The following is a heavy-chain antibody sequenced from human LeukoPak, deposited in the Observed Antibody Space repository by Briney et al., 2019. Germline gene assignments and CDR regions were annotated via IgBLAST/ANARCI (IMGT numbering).Heavy chain of an antibody. Sequence: PGGSLRLSCAASGFAFSNFAMSWVRQAPGKGLEWVSVVTSRSEATYDADFVKGRFTISRDNSKNTLYLQMNSLRAEATAVYYCARLQQLGIYFWGQGALVTVSS. CDR2: VTSRSEAT. CDR3: ARLQQLGIYF. V-gene: IGHV3-23*01. D-gene: IGHD6-13*01. J-gene: IGHJ4*02. CDR1: GFAFSNFA.